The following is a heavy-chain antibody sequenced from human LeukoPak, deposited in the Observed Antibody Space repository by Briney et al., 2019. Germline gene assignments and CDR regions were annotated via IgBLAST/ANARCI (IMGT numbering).Heavy chain of an antibody. D-gene: IGHD6-13*01. CDR3: ARGFVAPAGTGWYFDL. Sequence: TGGSLRLSCAASRFTFSSYEMNWVRQAPGKGLEWVSYISGSGIKHYADSVKGRFTISRDNAKNSLYLQMNSLRVEDTAVYYCARGFVAPAGTGWYFDLWGRGTLVTVSS. V-gene: IGHV3-48*03. J-gene: IGHJ2*01. CDR1: RFTFSSYE. CDR2: ISGSGIK.